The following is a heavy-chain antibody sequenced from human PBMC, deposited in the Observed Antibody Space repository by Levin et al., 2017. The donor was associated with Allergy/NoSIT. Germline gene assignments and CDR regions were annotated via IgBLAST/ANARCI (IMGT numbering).Heavy chain of an antibody. J-gene: IGHJ5*02. Sequence: CTVSGGSISSTDFYWGWIRQPPGKGLEWIGAISYSGNTYYNPSLKSRVTISVDTSKNQFSLKLSSVTAADTSVYYCARTVTTKTNWFDPWGQGTLVTVSS. CDR1: GGSISSTDFY. V-gene: IGHV4-39*01. CDR2: ISYSGNT. CDR3: ARTVTTKTNWFDP. D-gene: IGHD4-17*01.